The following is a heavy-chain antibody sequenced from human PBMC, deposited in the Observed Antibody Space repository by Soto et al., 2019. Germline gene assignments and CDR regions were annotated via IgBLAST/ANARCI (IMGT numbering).Heavy chain of an antibody. CDR2: ISSASLYI. CDR1: GFTFSTYS. CDR3: ARVAVPGYYGWGSYVN. J-gene: IGHJ4*02. V-gene: IGHV3-21*01. D-gene: IGHD3-10*01. Sequence: EVQLVESGGGLVKPGGSLRLSCAASGFTFSTYSMNWVRQAPGKGLEWVAAISSASLYIYYSDSLKGRFTISRDNAKNSLYRQRNSLRAEDTAVYYCARVAVPGYYGWGSYVNWVQGTLVTVSS.